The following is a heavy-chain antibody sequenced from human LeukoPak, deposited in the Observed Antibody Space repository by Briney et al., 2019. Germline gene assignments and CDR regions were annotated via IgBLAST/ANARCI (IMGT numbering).Heavy chain of an antibody. V-gene: IGHV4-4*07. J-gene: IGHJ4*02. CDR2: IYTSGST. Sequence: KPSETLSLTCTVSGGSISSYYWSWIRQPAGKGLEWIGRIYTSGSTNYNPSLKSRVTMSVDTSKNQFSLKPSSVTAADTAVYYCARVGVLIYDSSGYYDYFDYWGQGTLVTVSS. CDR1: GGSISSYY. D-gene: IGHD3-22*01. CDR3: ARVGVLIYDSSGYYDYFDY.